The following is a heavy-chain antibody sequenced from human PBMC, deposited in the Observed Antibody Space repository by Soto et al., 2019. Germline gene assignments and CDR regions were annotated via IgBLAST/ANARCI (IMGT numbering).Heavy chain of an antibody. D-gene: IGHD3-10*01. CDR2: ISAYNGST. Sequence: ASVKVSCKASGYTFTSYGISWVRQAPGQGLEWMGWISAYNGSTNYAQKLQGRVTMTTDTSTSTAYMELRSLRSDDTAVYYCARDLPLWFGELSPNNNWFDPWGQGTLVTAPQ. CDR1: GYTFTSYG. CDR3: ARDLPLWFGELSPNNNWFDP. J-gene: IGHJ5*02. V-gene: IGHV1-18*01.